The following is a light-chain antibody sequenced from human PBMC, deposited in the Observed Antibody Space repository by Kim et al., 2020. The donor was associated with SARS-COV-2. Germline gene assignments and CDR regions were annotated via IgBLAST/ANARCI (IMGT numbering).Light chain of an antibody. CDR1: HSRSGY. CDR3: QRRSNRHPIFT. J-gene: IGKJ3*01. V-gene: IGKV3D-11*02. CDR2: NAS. Sequence: QGQRASPTLRASHSRSGYSDCDHHKHGPAHRPLIYNASNRTTGIPTRFRGSGSGTDFTLTISSLGPEDVEVYYCQRRSNRHPIFTFGPGTKVDIK.